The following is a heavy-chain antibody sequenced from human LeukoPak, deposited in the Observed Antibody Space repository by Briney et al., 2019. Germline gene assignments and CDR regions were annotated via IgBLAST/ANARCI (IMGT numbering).Heavy chain of an antibody. CDR3: ARDEGGWFDP. V-gene: IGHV3-48*03. CDR2: ISSSGSTI. CDR1: GLTFSSYE. Sequence: GGSLRLSCAASGLTFSSYEMNWVRQAPGKGLEWVSYISSSGSTIYYADSVKGRFTISRDNAKNSLYLQMNSLRAEDTAVYYCARDEGGWFDPWGQGTLVTVSS. J-gene: IGHJ5*02.